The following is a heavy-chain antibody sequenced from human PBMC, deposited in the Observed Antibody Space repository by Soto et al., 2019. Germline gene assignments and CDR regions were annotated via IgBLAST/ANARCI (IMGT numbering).Heavy chain of an antibody. J-gene: IGHJ4*02. CDR3: ARPYSSGWSLPFDY. Sequence: QVQLVESGGGVVQPGRSLRLSCAASGFTFSSYGMHWVRQAPGKGLEWVAVISYDEKNKYHADSVKGRFTISRDNSKNTLYLQMNNLRTEDTAVYYCARPYSSGWSLPFDYWGQGTLVTVSS. CDR2: ISYDEKNK. D-gene: IGHD6-19*01. V-gene: IGHV3-30*03. CDR1: GFTFSSYG.